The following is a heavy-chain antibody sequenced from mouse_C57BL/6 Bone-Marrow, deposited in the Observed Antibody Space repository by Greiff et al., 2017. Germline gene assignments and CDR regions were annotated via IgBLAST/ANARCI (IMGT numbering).Heavy chain of an antibody. D-gene: IGHD1-1*01. J-gene: IGHJ3*01. CDR2: ISSGSSTI. CDR3: ARRITTVPFAY. V-gene: IGHV5-17*01. CDR1: GFTFSDYG. Sequence: EVHLVESGGGLVKPGGSLKLSCAASGFTFSDYGMHWVRQAPEKGLEWVAYISSGSSTIYYADTVKGRFTISRDNAKNTLFLQMTSLRSEDTAMYYCARRITTVPFAYWGQGTLVTVSA.